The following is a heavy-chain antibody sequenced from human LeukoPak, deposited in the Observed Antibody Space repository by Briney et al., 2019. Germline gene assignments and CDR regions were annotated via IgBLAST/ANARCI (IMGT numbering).Heavy chain of an antibody. CDR2: VSYDGGTT. Sequence: GRSLRLSCAASGFNFNSHGLQWVRQAPGKVLEWVAVVSYDGGTTFYADSVKGRFTISRDNSKNTLDLQMFSLRVEDTAVYYCAKEPNSYSSGWYFEHWGQGTLVTVSS. CDR3: AKEPNSYSSGWYFEH. J-gene: IGHJ1*01. CDR1: GFNFNSHG. V-gene: IGHV3-30*18. D-gene: IGHD6-25*01.